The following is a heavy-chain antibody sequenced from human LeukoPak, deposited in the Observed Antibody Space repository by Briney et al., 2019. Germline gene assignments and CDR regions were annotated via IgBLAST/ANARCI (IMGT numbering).Heavy chain of an antibody. Sequence: PSETLSLTCAVYGGSFSGYYWSWIRQPPGKGLEWIGEINHSGSTNYNPSLKSRVTISVDTSKNQFSLKLSSVTAADTAVYYCARVPVEMATTYFDYWGQGTLVTVSS. J-gene: IGHJ4*02. D-gene: IGHD5-24*01. CDR2: INHSGST. CDR1: GGSFSGYY. V-gene: IGHV4-34*01. CDR3: ARVPVEMATTYFDY.